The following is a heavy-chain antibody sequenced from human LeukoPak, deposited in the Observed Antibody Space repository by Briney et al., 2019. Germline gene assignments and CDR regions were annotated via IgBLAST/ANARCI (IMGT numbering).Heavy chain of an antibody. V-gene: IGHV1-69*05. Sequence: EASVKVSCKASGGTFSSYAISWVRQAPGQGLEWMGGIIPIFGTANYAQKFQGRVTMTRNTSISTAYMELSSLRSEDTAVYYCARGHMDSVYMDVWGKGTTVTVSS. D-gene: IGHD3/OR15-3a*01. J-gene: IGHJ6*03. CDR3: ARGHMDSVYMDV. CDR2: IIPIFGTA. CDR1: GGTFSSYA.